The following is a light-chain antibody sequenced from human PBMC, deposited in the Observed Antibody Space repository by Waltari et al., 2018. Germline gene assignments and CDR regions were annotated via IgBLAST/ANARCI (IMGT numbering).Light chain of an antibody. V-gene: IGLV2-14*03. Sequence: QSALTQPASVSGSPGQSITLPCPGTGRDLGDYCYLFLYQQHPGKAPTLKIYDISNRPSGVSNRFSGSKSGNTASLTISGLQAEDEADYYCSSYTRSSTHVIFGGGTKLTVL. CDR2: DIS. CDR1: GRDLGDYCY. CDR3: SSYTRSSTHVI. J-gene: IGLJ2*01.